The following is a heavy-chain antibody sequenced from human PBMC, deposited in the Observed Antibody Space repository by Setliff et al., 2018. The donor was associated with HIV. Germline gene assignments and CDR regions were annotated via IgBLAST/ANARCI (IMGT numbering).Heavy chain of an antibody. CDR1: GYSISSGYF. V-gene: IGHV4-38-2*01. J-gene: IGHJ4*01. D-gene: IGHD3-3*01. CDR3: ARGRDYTGSWFRPFYLDF. Sequence: SETLSLTCAVSGYSISSGYFWAWIRQPPGKGLEWIGSIYHSGSTYYNLALESRVSMSIDTSKNQFSLKLTSVTAADTAIYYCARGRDYTGSWFRPFYLDFWGHGNLVTVSS. CDR2: IYHSGST.